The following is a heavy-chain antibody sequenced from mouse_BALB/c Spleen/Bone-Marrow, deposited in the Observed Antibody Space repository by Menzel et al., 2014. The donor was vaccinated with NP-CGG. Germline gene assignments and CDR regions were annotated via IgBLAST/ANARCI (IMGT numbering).Heavy chain of an antibody. J-gene: IGHJ3*01. V-gene: IGHV2-3*01. Sequence: VQLVESGPGLVAPSQSLSITCTVSGFSLTNYGISWVRQPPGKGLEWLGVIWGDGSTNYHSALISRLSISKDNSKNQVLLKLNSLQTDDTATYYCRGGPWFAYWGQGTLVTVSA. CDR3: RGGPWFAY. D-gene: IGHD3-3*01. CDR1: GFSLTNYG. CDR2: IWGDGST.